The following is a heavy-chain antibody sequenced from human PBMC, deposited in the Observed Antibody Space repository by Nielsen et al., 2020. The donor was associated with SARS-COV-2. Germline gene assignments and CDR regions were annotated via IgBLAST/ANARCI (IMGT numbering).Heavy chain of an antibody. CDR3: AREAGVATFDY. D-gene: IGHD5-12*01. CDR2: INPSGGST. J-gene: IGHJ4*02. Sequence: ASVKVSCKASGYTFTSYYMHWVRQAPGQGLEWMGIINPSGGSTSYAQKFQGRVTMTRETSTSTVYMGLSSLGSEDTAVYYCAREAGVATFDYWGQGTLVTVSS. CDR1: GYTFTSYY. V-gene: IGHV1-46*01.